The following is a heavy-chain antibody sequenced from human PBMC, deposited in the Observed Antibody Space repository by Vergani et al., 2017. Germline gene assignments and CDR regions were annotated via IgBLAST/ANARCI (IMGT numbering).Heavy chain of an antibody. V-gene: IGHV4-39*01. J-gene: IGHJ3*02. Sequence: QVQLHESGPGLVKPSETLSLTCTVSGGSISSSSYYWGWIRQPPGKGLDWIGSIYYSGSTYYNPSLKSRVTISVDTSKNQFSLKLSSVTAADTAVYYCARRPWSYYDAFDIWGQGTMVTVSS. CDR2: IYYSGST. CDR3: ARRPWSYYDAFDI. CDR1: GGSISSSSYY. D-gene: IGHD1-26*01.